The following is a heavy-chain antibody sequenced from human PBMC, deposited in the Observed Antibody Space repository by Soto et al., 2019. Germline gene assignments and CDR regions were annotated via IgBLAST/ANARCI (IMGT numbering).Heavy chain of an antibody. CDR1: GGSISSGDYY. Sequence: SETLFLTCTVSGGSISSGDYYWSWIRQPPGKGLEWIGYIYYSGSTYYNPSLKSRVTISVDTSKNQFSLKLSSVTAADTAVYYCARWVRQLSAYWFDPWGQGTLVTVSS. D-gene: IGHD6-13*01. CDR2: IYYSGST. J-gene: IGHJ5*02. V-gene: IGHV4-30-4*01. CDR3: ARWVRQLSAYWFDP.